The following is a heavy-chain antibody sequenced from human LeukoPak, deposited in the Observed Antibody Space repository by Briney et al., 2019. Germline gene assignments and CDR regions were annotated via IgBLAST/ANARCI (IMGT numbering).Heavy chain of an antibody. CDR3: ARGKGSGWTFDY. J-gene: IGHJ4*02. Sequence: SQTLSLTCAVYGGSFSGYYWTWIRQPPGKGREWIGEINHSGRTNYKPPLKRRVPIPVDTSKTQFSLKLRSVTAADPAVYYCARGKGSGWTFDYWGQGTLVTVSS. V-gene: IGHV4-34*01. CDR1: GGSFSGYY. D-gene: IGHD6-19*01. CDR2: INHSGRT.